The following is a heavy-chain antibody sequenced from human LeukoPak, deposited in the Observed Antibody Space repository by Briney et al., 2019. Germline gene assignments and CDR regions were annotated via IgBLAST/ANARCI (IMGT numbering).Heavy chain of an antibody. J-gene: IGHJ4*02. CDR1: GFTFSSYG. V-gene: IGHV3-21*01. CDR2: ISSSSSYI. D-gene: IGHD2-8*01. CDR3: ARAGGTSLPYCTNGVCFPDY. Sequence: GGSLRLSCAGSGFTFSSYGMSWVRQAPGKGLEWVSSISSSSSYIYYADSVKGRFTISRDNAKNSLYLQMNSLRAEDTAVYYCARAGGTSLPYCTNGVCFPDYWGQGTLVTVSS.